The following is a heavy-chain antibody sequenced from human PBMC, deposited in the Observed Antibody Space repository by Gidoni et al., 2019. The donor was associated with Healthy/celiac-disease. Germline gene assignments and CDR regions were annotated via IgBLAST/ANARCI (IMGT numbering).Heavy chain of an antibody. CDR2: ISGSGGST. CDR1: GFTFSSYA. V-gene: IGHV3-23*01. CDR3: AKEVADRSDCGGDCPVGPYFDY. J-gene: IGHJ4*02. Sequence: EVQLLESGGGLVQPGGSLRLSCAASGFTFSSYAMSWVRQAPGKGLEWVSAISGSGGSTYYADSVKGRFTISRDNSKNTLYLQMNSLRAEDTAVYYCAKEVADRSDCGGDCPVGPYFDYWGQGTLVTVSS. D-gene: IGHD2-21*02.